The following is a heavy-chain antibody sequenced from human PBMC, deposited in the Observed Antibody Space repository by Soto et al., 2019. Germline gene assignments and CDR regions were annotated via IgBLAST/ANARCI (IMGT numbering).Heavy chain of an antibody. CDR2: ISGSGSST. J-gene: IGHJ4*02. CDR3: AKFQMVTTRGFFDY. V-gene: IGHV3-23*01. D-gene: IGHD4-17*01. Sequence: EVQLLESGGGLMQPGGSLRVSCAASGFTFTSYALSWVRQAPGKGLEWVSAISGSGSSTFYADSVKGRFTISRDNSKNTLYLQLNSLRAEDTAVYYCAKFQMVTTRGFFDYWGQGALVTVSS. CDR1: GFTFTSYA.